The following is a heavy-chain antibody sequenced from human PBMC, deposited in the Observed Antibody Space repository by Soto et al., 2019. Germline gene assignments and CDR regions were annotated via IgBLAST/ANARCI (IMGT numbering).Heavy chain of an antibody. J-gene: IGHJ4*02. CDR1: GFTFSSYA. D-gene: IGHD4-4*01. CDR2: ISGSGGST. Sequence: GGSLRLSCAASGFTFSSYAMSWVRQAPGKGLEWVSAISGSGGSTYYADSVKGRFTISRDNSKNTLYLQMNSLRAEDTAVYYCAKGPHDYSNQKAYYFDYWGQGTLVTVSS. CDR3: AKGPHDYSNQKAYYFDY. V-gene: IGHV3-23*01.